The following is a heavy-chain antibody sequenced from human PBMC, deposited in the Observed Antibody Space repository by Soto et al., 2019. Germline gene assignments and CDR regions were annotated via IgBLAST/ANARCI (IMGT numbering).Heavy chain of an antibody. D-gene: IGHD2-2*01. J-gene: IGHJ6*02. CDR1: GGSFSGYY. CDR2: INHSGST. V-gene: IGHV4-34*01. Sequence: SETLSLTCAVYGGSFSGYYWSWIRQPPGKGLEWIGEINHSGSTNYNPSLKSRVTISVDTSKNQFSLKLSSVTAADTAVYYCARGWVVVVPAAVSPRKYYYYGMDVWGQGTTVTGSS. CDR3: ARGWVVVVPAAVSPRKYYYYGMDV.